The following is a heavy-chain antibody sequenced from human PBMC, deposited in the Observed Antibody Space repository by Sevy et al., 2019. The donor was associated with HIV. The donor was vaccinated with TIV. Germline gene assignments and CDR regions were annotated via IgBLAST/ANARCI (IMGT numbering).Heavy chain of an antibody. V-gene: IGHV4-34*01. CDR1: GGPVSGYY. Sequence: SETLSLTCAVYGGPVSGYYWSWMRQSPEKELEWIGEISHGGSPIYNPSRRSRVTISLDTSTRQMSLKMNSVTAADAATYWCALEAGISGSGTARGVFDTWGQGTVVTVSS. J-gene: IGHJ4*02. CDR3: ALEAGISGSGTARGVFDT. CDR2: ISHGGSP. D-gene: IGHD3-10*01.